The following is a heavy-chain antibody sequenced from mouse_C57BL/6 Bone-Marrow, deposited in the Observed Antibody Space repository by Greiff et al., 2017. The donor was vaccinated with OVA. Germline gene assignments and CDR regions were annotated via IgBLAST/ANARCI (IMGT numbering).Heavy chain of an antibody. J-gene: IGHJ2*01. V-gene: IGHV1-82*01. CDR3: ARRVSYYFDD. D-gene: IGHD6-2*01. Sequence: QVQLQQSGPELVKPGASVKISCKASGYAFSSSWMNWVKQRPGKGLEWIGRIYPGDGDTNYNGKFKGKATLTADKSSSTAYMQRSSLTSEDSAVYFCARRVSYYFDDWGQGTTLTVSS. CDR1: GYAFSSSW. CDR2: IYPGDGDT.